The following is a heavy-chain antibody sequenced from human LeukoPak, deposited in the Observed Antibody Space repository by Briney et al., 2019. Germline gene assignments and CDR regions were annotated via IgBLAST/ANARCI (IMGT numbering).Heavy chain of an antibody. V-gene: IGHV4-4*02. CDR3: ASSGSGSRRGLDY. Sequence: KASGTLSLTCAVSGGSISSSDWWSWGRQPPGKGLEYIGEIYHTGSTNYNPSLKSRVTISLDKSKNQFSLKMSSVTAADTAVYYCASSGSGSRRGLDYWGQGTLVTVSS. D-gene: IGHD3-10*01. CDR1: GGSISSSDW. CDR2: IYHTGST. J-gene: IGHJ4*02.